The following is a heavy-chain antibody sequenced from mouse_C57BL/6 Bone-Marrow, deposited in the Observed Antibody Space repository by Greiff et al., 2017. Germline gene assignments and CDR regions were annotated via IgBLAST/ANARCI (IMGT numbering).Heavy chain of an antibody. CDR2: IYPRSGNT. Sequence: QVQLQQSGAELARPGASVKLSCKASGYTFTSYGISWVKQRTGQGLEWIGEIYPRSGNTYYNEKFKGKATLTADKSSSTAYMELRSLTSEDSAVYFCARLGGYCVYWYFEVWGTGTTVTVSS. CDR3: ARLGGYCVYWYFEV. J-gene: IGHJ1*03. V-gene: IGHV1-81*01. D-gene: IGHD2-3*01. CDR1: GYTFTSYG.